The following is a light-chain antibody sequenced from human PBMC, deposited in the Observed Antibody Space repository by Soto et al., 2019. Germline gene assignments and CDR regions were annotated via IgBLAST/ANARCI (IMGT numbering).Light chain of an antibody. CDR1: GSDVGGYNY. V-gene: IGLV2-14*01. Sequence: QLVLTQPASVSGSPGQSITISCSGTGSDVGGYNYVSWYQQHPGKAPKVMIYDVSNRPSGVSNRFSGSKSGNTASLTISGLQAEDEADYYCSSYTSASTPLVFGGGTKVTVL. J-gene: IGLJ2*01. CDR3: SSYTSASTPLV. CDR2: DVS.